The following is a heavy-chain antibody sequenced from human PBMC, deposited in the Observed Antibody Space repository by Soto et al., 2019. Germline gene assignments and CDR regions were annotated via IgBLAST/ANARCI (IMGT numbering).Heavy chain of an antibody. CDR1: GYTFTNSG. V-gene: IGHV1-18*01. D-gene: IGHD3-16*01. Sequence: QVQLVQSGAEVKKPGASVKVSCKASGYTFTNSGFSWVRQAPGQGLEWVGWIRVNNGDTHYAQKLQGRVTMTTDTSTSTAFMELRSLRSDDTAVYYCAREGGIVPYGMDVWGQGTTVTVSS. J-gene: IGHJ6*02. CDR3: AREGGIVPYGMDV. CDR2: IRVNNGDT.